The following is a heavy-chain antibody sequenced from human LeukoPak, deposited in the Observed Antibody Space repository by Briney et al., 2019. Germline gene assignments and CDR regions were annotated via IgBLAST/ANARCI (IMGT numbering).Heavy chain of an antibody. J-gene: IGHJ4*02. CDR1: GFTFTVYY. Sequence: GASVKVSCKASGFTFTVYYMHWVRQAPGQGLEWMGWINPNTGGTNYAQKFQGRVTMTRDTSISTAYMELSRLKSDDTAVYYCARGESFSSPNYWGQGTLVTVSS. CDR2: INPNTGGT. V-gene: IGHV1-2*02. CDR3: ARGESFSSPNY. D-gene: IGHD6-6*01.